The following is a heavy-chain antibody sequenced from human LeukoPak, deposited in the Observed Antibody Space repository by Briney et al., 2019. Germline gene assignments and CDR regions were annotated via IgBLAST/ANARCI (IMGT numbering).Heavy chain of an antibody. Sequence: ASVKVSCKASGYTFNGYYMHWVRQAPGQGLEWLGWINPNSGGTNYAQKFQGRVTMTRDTSISTAYMELSRLRSDDTAVYYCARGRAVAGTMKYYFDYWGQGTLVTVSS. CDR2: INPNSGGT. J-gene: IGHJ4*02. D-gene: IGHD6-19*01. CDR1: GYTFNGYY. CDR3: ARGRAVAGTMKYYFDY. V-gene: IGHV1-2*02.